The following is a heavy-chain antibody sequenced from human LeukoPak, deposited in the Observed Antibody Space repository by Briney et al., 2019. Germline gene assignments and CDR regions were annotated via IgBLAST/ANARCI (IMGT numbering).Heavy chain of an antibody. V-gene: IGHV3-21*01. CDR2: ISSRSSYI. CDR3: ARGPAAIDY. CDR1: GFTFSSYS. Sequence: GGSLRLSCAASGFTFSSYSMNWVRQAPGKGLEWVSSISSRSSYIYYADSVKGRFTISRDNAKNSLYLQMNSLRAEDTAVYYCARGPAAIDYWGQGTLVTVSS. J-gene: IGHJ4*02.